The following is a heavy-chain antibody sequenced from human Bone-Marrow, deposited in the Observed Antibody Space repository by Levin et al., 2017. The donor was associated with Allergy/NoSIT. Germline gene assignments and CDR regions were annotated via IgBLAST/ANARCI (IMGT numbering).Heavy chain of an antibody. D-gene: IGHD4-23*01. Sequence: ESLKISCTVSGGSISSYYWTWIRQAPEKRLEWIGYIYYNGKSNYNPSLKTRVSISLDTSTNLFSLSLSSVTAADSAIYYCARAIPSGGNSYYYYYMDVWGKGITVTVSS. CDR3: ARAIPSGGNSYYYYYMDV. V-gene: IGHV4-59*01. J-gene: IGHJ6*03. CDR2: IYYNGKS. CDR1: GGSISSYY.